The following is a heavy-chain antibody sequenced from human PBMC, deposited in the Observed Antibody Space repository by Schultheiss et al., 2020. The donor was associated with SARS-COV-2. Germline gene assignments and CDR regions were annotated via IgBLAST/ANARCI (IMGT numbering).Heavy chain of an antibody. Sequence: SETLSLTCTVSGGSISTYYWSWIRQPPGKGLEWIGSVYYSGSTNYNPSLKSRVTISVDTSKNQFSLRLSSVTAADTAVYYCARGYGALSMGKDVWGQGTTVTVSS. CDR2: VYYSGST. J-gene: IGHJ6*02. D-gene: IGHD4-17*01. CDR1: GGSISTYY. V-gene: IGHV4-59*01. CDR3: ARGYGALSMGKDV.